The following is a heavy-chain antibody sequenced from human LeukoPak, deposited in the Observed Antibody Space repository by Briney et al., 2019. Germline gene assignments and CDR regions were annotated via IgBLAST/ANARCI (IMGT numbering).Heavy chain of an antibody. D-gene: IGHD3-9*01. V-gene: IGHV3-74*01. CDR3: AREVVDWLLYEGYIGY. CDR1: GFTFSSYW. Sequence: GGSLRLSCAASGFTFSSYWMHWVRQAPGKGLVWVTRINSDGSSTSYADSVKGRFTISRDNAKNTLYLQMNSLRAEDTAVYYSAREVVDWLLYEGYIGYWGQGTLVTVSS. CDR2: INSDGSST. J-gene: IGHJ4*02.